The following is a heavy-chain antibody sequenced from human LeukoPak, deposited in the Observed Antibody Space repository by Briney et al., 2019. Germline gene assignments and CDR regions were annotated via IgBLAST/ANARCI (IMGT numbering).Heavy chain of an antibody. CDR2: INHSGST. Sequence: SETLSLTCAVYGGSFSGYYWSWIRQPPGKGLEWNGEINHSGSTNYNPSLKSRVTISVDTSKNQFSLKLSSVTAADTAVYYCARGGPWIQLWGQGTLVTVSS. CDR1: GGSFSGYY. V-gene: IGHV4-34*01. CDR3: ARGGPWIQL. J-gene: IGHJ4*02. D-gene: IGHD5-18*01.